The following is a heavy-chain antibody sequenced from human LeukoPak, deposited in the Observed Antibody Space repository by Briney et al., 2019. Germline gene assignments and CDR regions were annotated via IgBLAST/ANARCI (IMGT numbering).Heavy chain of an antibody. V-gene: IGHV3-48*04. J-gene: IGHJ4*02. CDR1: GFTLSSYS. CDR2: ISSSSTTI. D-gene: IGHD6-19*01. CDR3: ARSTSGWDFDY. Sequence: GGSLRLSCVASGFTLSSYSMNWVRQAPGKGLEWVSYISSSSTTIYYVDSVKGRFTISRDNAKNSLFLQMNSLRAEDTAVFYCARSTSGWDFDYWGQGTLVTVSS.